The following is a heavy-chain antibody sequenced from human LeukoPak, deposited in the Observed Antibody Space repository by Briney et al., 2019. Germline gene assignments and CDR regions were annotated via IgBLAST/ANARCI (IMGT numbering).Heavy chain of an antibody. V-gene: IGHV1-69*13. CDR3: AKGRGNWEGSLHY. CDR1: GGTFSSYA. CDR2: IIPIFGTA. D-gene: IGHD1-1*01. Sequence: GASVKVSCKASGGTFSSYAISWVRQAPGQGLEWMGGIIPIFGTANYAQKFQGRVTITADESTSTAYVELSSLRSEDTAVYYCAKGRGNWEGSLHYWGQGTLATVSS. J-gene: IGHJ4*02.